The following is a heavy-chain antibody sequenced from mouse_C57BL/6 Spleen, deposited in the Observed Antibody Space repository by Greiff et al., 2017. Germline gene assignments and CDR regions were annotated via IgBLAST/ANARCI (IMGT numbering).Heavy chain of an antibody. V-gene: IGHV6-3*01. D-gene: IGHD2-4*01. CDR2: IRLKSDNYAT. J-gene: IGHJ4*01. CDR3: TCEGDYDVAFYAMAY. CDR1: GFTFSNYW. Sequence: EVTLEESGGGLVQPGGSMKLSCGASGFTFSNYWMNWVRQSPEKGLEWVAQIRLKSDNYATHYAESGKGRFPISRDDSKSSVYLQMNNLRAEDTGIYYCTCEGDYDVAFYAMAYWGQGPSVTFSS.